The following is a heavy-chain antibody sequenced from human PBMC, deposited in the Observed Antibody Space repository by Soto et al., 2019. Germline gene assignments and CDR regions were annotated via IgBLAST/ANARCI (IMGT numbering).Heavy chain of an antibody. V-gene: IGHV1-2*02. CDR2: INPDSGAT. D-gene: IGHD2-8*02. Sequence: HEHLVQSGAEVKRPGASLKVSCKASGYSFTGYYIHWVRQAPGQGLEWMGWINPDSGATNYGQNFHGRVTLSSATSISTASMDLTSLTSDDTAVYYCARGDYGTGGYPFPYFDYWGQGTLVIVSS. J-gene: IGHJ4*02. CDR3: ARGDYGTGGYPFPYFDY. CDR1: GYSFTGYY.